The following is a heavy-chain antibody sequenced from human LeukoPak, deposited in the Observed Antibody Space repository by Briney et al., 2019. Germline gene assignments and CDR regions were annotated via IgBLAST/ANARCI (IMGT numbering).Heavy chain of an antibody. CDR3: AKGAPYYYDSSGYYYSFGY. CDR1: GFTFSRYA. V-gene: IGHV3-23*01. D-gene: IGHD3-22*01. CDR2: ISGSGGST. Sequence: PGGSLRLSCAASGFTFSRYAMSWVRHAPGKGLEWVSAISGSGGSTYYADSVRGRFTIPRDNSKDTLYLQMDSLRAEDTAVYYCAKGAPYYYDSSGYYYSFGYWGQGTLVTVSS. J-gene: IGHJ4*02.